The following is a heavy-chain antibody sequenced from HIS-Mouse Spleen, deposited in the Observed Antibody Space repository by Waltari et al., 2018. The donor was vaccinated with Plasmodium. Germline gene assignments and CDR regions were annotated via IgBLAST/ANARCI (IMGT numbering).Heavy chain of an antibody. J-gene: IGHJ4*02. CDR3: ARGPTYYYDSSGYYFDY. V-gene: IGHV3-7*01. CDR1: GFPFRTDR. Sequence: EVQLVESGGGLVQPGGSLRLSCAAYGFPFRTDRSSGVRQAPGKGVEWVANIKQDGSEKYYVDSVKGRFTISRDNAKNSLYLQMNSLRAEDTAVYYCARGPTYYYDSSGYYFDYWGQGTLVTVSS. D-gene: IGHD3-22*01. CDR2: IKQDGSEK.